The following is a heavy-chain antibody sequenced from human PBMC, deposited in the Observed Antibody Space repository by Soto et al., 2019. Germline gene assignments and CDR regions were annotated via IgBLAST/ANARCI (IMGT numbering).Heavy chain of an antibody. CDR2: IYYSGST. J-gene: IGHJ4*02. V-gene: IGHV4-39*01. Sequence: SETLSLTCTVSGGSISSSSYYWGWIRQPPGKGLEWIGSIYYSGSTYYNPSLKSRVTISVDTSKNQFSLKLSSVTAADTAVYYCARSSISPRLFMYPFDSWGQGTLVTVSS. CDR3: ARSSISPRLFMYPFDS. D-gene: IGHD6-6*01. CDR1: GGSISSSSYY.